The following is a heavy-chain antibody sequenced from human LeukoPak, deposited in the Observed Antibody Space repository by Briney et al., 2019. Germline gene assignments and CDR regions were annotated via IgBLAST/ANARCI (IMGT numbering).Heavy chain of an antibody. Sequence: PSETLSLTCTVSGGSISSYYWSWIRQPPGKGLEWIGYVYYTGTTNYNNSLKNRVTMSVVTSKSQFSLKLSPVTTADTAVYYYAKYAGHHPGYFDYWGQGTLVTVSS. V-gene: IGHV4-59*08. J-gene: IGHJ4*02. D-gene: IGHD2-8*01. CDR3: AKYAGHHPGYFDY. CDR1: GGSISSYY. CDR2: VYYTGTT.